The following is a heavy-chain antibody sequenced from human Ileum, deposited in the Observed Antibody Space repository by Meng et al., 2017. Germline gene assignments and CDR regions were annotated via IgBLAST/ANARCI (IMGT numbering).Heavy chain of an antibody. CDR3: ARDKPHNWFDP. Sequence: VQLVGCGGGLVQPRGSLRLSCAAFGFTFSSYWMHWVRQAPGKGLVWVARINTDGSDTRYADSVKGRFTISRDNAQNMVYLQMNSLRAEDTAVYYCARDKPHNWFDPWGQGTLVTVSS. CDR2: INTDGSDT. CDR1: GFTFSSYW. V-gene: IGHV3-74*01. J-gene: IGHJ5*02.